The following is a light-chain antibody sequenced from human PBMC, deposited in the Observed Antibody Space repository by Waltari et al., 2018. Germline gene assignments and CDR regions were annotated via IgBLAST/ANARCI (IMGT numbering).Light chain of an antibody. CDR1: SSDVGTYNL. V-gene: IGLV2-23*01. J-gene: IGLJ1*01. CDR3: CSYAGSSTYV. CDR2: EGG. Sequence: QSALTQPASVSGSPGQSITISCTGTSSDVGTYNLVPGYQQHPGKAPKLIIYEGGKRPCGVSRRFSGSKSGNTASLTISGLQAEDEADYYCCSYAGSSTYVFGTGTKVTVL.